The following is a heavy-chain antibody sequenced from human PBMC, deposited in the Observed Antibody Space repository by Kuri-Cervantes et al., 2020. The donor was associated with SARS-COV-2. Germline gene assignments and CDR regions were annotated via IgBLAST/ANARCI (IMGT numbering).Heavy chain of an antibody. J-gene: IGHJ6*03. CDR1: GSTFRHCN. D-gene: IGHD2-2*01. Sequence: GESLKISCAASGSTFRHCNMRWVRPTPGKGLEWASFISDRNSFMYYSDSLKGRFIVPRDHARNSLYLQLSGLRAEDTAVCYCARHPSRGYCSSTSCSPGYYMDVWGKGTTVTVSS. CDR3: ARHPSRGYCSSTSCSPGYYMDV. CDR2: ISDRNSFM. V-gene: IGHV3-21*01.